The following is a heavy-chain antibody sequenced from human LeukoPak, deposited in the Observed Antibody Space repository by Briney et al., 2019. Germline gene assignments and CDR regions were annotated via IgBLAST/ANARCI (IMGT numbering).Heavy chain of an antibody. CDR3: AAGYSGYDLKIDY. Sequence: GGSLRFSCEVSGIIFENHGMHWVRQAPGKGLEWVAIVWYDGSKDYYADSVKGRFTISRDNSKNTLYLQMNSLSAEDTALYYCAAGYSGYDLKIDYWGQGTLVTVSS. CDR2: VWYDGSKD. J-gene: IGHJ4*02. V-gene: IGHV3-33*01. CDR1: GIIFENHG. D-gene: IGHD5-12*01.